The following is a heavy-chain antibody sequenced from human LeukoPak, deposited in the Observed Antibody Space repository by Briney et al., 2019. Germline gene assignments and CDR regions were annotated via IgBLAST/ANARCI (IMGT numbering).Heavy chain of an antibody. J-gene: IGHJ6*02. V-gene: IGHV3-21*01. CDR1: GFTFSSYS. Sequence: GGSLRLSCAASGFTFSSYSMNWVRQAPGKGLEWVSSISSSSSYIYYADSVKGRFTISRDNAKNSLYLQMNSLRAEDTAVYYCARDKGYCSSTSCPDYYYGMDVWGQGTTVTVSS. CDR3: ARDKGYCSSTSCPDYYYGMDV. D-gene: IGHD2-2*01. CDR2: ISSSSSYI.